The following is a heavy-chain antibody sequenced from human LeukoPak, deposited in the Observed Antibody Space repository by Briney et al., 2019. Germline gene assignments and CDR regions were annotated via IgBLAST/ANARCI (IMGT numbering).Heavy chain of an antibody. CDR2: IYYSGST. CDR1: GGSISSRSYY. V-gene: IGHV4-39*07. CDR3: ARIGSSGWYFEY. Sequence: PSETLSLTCTVSGGSISSRSYYWGWIRQPPGKGLEWIGSIYYSGSTNYNPSLQSRVTISVDTSKNQFSLKLSSVTAADTAVYYCARIGSSGWYFEYWGQGSLVTVSS. D-gene: IGHD6-19*01. J-gene: IGHJ4*02.